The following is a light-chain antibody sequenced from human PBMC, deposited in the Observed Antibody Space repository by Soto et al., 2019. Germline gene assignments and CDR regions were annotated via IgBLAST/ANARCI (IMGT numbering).Light chain of an antibody. J-gene: IGKJ2*01. CDR2: KVS. V-gene: IGKV2-30*01. Sequence: DAVMTQSPLSLPVTLGQPASISCRSSQSLVYRDGNTYLNWFHQRPGQSPRRLIYKVSIRDSGVPDRFSGSESGTEFTLKISRVEPEDVGVYFCMQGTHWPYTFGQGTNLEIK. CDR3: MQGTHWPYT. CDR1: QSLVYRDGNTY.